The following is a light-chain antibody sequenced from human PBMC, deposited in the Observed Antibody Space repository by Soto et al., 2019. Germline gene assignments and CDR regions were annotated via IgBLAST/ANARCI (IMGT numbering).Light chain of an antibody. Sequence: QSVLTQPPSVSAAPGQKVTISCSGTSSNIGNNYVSWYQQLPGTAPKLLIYDNNKRPSGISDRFSGSKSGTSATLAITGLQTGDDSDYYCGTWDSSLSGSVFGTGTKVTVL. CDR2: DNN. V-gene: IGLV1-51*01. CDR1: SSNIGNNY. J-gene: IGLJ1*01. CDR3: GTWDSSLSGSV.